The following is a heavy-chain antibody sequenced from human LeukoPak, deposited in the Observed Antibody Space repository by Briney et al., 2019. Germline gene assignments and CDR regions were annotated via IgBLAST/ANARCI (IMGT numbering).Heavy chain of an antibody. CDR3: ARDRYYYDSSGYYVFDY. CDR2: IYTSGST. D-gene: IGHD3-22*01. CDR1: GGSISSGSYY. V-gene: IGHV4-61*02. J-gene: IGHJ4*02. Sequence: SETLSLTCTVSGGSISSGSYYRSWIRQPAGKGLEWIGRIYTSGSTNYNPSLKSRVTMSVDTSKNQFSLKLSSVTAADTAVYYCARDRYYYDSSGYYVFDYWGQGTLVTVSS.